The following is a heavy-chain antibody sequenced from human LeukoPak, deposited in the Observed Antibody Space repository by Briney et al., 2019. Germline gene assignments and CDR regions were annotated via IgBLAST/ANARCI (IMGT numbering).Heavy chain of an antibody. CDR2: VRRGGETT. CDR3: AKDGHGSGWADGFDI. CDR1: GFTFNSYS. V-gene: IGHV3-23*01. D-gene: IGHD6-19*01. Sequence: GGSLRLSCAASGFTFNSYSMRWVRQAPGKGLECVACVRRGGETTNYANSVKGRLTISRDNSKNSLFLQMNTLRAEDTAVYYCAKDGHGSGWADGFDIWGQGTMVTVAS. J-gene: IGHJ3*02.